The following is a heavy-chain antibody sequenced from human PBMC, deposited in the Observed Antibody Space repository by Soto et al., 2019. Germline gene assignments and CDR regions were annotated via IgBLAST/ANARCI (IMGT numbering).Heavy chain of an antibody. CDR3: AKGGMTTHTYFYFPH. CDR2: VSAPGGST. V-gene: IGHV3-23*01. J-gene: IGHJ1*01. Sequence: EVQLLESGGGLVQPGGSLRLSCAASGFTFGSYAMSWVRQAPGRGLEWVSAVSAPGGSTYYADSAKGRFTRSRDNSKNTVCREMNSLRAEDTTVYDYAKGGMTTHTYFYFPHWGEGTLVTVSS. CDR1: GFTFGSYA. D-gene: IGHD3-16*01.